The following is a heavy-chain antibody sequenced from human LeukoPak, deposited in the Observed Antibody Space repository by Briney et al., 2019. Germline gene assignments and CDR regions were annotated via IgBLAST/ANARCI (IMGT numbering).Heavy chain of an antibody. D-gene: IGHD6-13*01. Sequence: GRSLRLSCAASGFTFSSYGMHWVRQAPGKGLEWGGVIWYDGSNKYYADSVKGRFTISRYNSKITLHLQKSSLRAEDTGVYYCARDPVFGSRQKGTLHFDYWGQGTLLTVSS. V-gene: IGHV3-33*01. CDR3: ARDPVFGSRQKGTLHFDY. CDR1: GFTFSSYG. CDR2: IWYDGSNK. J-gene: IGHJ4*02.